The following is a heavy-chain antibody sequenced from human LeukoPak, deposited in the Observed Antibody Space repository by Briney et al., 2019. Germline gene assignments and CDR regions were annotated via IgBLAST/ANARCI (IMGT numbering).Heavy chain of an antibody. V-gene: IGHV1-18*01. CDR2: ISAYNGNT. Sequence: ASVKVSCKASGYTFTSYGISWVRQAPGQGLEWMGWISAYNGNTNYAQKFQGRVTITTDESTSTAYMELSSLRSEDTAVYYCARSGFMTRHLDVWGKGTTVTVSS. D-gene: IGHD2-21*02. CDR3: ARSGFMTRHLDV. CDR1: GYTFTSYG. J-gene: IGHJ6*04.